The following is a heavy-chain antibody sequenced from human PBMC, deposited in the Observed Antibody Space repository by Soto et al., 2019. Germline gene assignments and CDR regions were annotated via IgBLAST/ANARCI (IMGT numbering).Heavy chain of an antibody. D-gene: IGHD3-10*02. Sequence: QVQLQESGPGLVKPSETLSLTCTVSGGSISSYYWSWIRQPPGKGLEWIGYIYDRGSTNYNPSLKSRVTITGDTSKNQFSLKLSYVTAADTAVYYCARHGYYVPYWYFDLWGRGTLVTVSS. V-gene: IGHV4-59*08. CDR3: ARHGYYVPYWYFDL. CDR2: IYDRGST. J-gene: IGHJ2*01. CDR1: GGSISSYY.